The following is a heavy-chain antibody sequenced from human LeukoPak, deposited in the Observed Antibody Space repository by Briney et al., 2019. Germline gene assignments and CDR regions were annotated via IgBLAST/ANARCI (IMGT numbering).Heavy chain of an antibody. V-gene: IGHV3-21*01. CDR1: GFTFSSYS. J-gene: IGHJ4*02. Sequence: GGSLRLSCAASGFTFSSYSMNWVRQAPVKGLEWVSSISSSSSYIYYADSVKGRFTISRDNAKNSLYLQMNSLRAEDTAVYYCARADSDFCSGYYPPGYWGQGTLVTVSS. CDR2: ISSSSSYI. D-gene: IGHD3-3*01. CDR3: ARADSDFCSGYYPPGY.